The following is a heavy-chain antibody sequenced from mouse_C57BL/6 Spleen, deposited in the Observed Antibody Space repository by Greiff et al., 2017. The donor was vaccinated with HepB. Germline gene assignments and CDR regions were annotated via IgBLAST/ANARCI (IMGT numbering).Heavy chain of an antibody. Sequence: EVKLVESGGGLVKPGGSLKLSCAASGFTFSDYGMHWVRQAPEKGLEWVAYISSGSSTIYYADTVKGRFTISRDNATNTLFLQMTSLRSEDTAMYYCARGMLATLDYWGQGTTLTVSS. CDR3: ARGMLATLDY. V-gene: IGHV5-17*01. J-gene: IGHJ2*01. D-gene: IGHD1-1*01. CDR1: GFTFSDYG. CDR2: ISSGSSTI.